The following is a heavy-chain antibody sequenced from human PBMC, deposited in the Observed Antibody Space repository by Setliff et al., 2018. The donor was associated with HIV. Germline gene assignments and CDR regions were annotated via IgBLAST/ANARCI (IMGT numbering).Heavy chain of an antibody. J-gene: IGHJ6*03. CDR1: GFTFSNYG. D-gene: IGHD6-6*01. V-gene: IGHV3-48*01. CDR3: ARPSSSYRNYYYYYYYMDV. Sequence: GGSLRLSCAASGFTFSNYGMNWVRQAPGKGLEWVSYISDSSSTIYYAGSVRGRFTISRDNARNSMYLQMNSLRAEDTAVYYCARPSSSYRNYYYYYYYMDVWGKGTTVTVSS. CDR2: ISDSSSTI.